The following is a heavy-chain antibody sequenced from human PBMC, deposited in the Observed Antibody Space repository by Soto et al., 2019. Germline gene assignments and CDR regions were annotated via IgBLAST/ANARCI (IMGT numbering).Heavy chain of an antibody. CDR3: ARDAVWSGFEIDP. Sequence: QVQLQESGPGLVKPSQTLSLTCTVSGGSISSGGYYWSWIRQHPGKGLEWIGYIYYSGSTYYNPSLKSRVXISXDXSKNQFSLKLSSVTAADTAVYYCARDAVWSGFEIDPWGQGTLVTVSS. CDR1: GGSISSGGYY. V-gene: IGHV4-31*03. CDR2: IYYSGST. J-gene: IGHJ5*02. D-gene: IGHD3-10*01.